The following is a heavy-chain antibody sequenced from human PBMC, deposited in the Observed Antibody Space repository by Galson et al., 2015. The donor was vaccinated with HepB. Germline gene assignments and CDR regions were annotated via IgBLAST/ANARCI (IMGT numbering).Heavy chain of an antibody. CDR1: GFTFSSYA. D-gene: IGHD6-19*01. J-gene: IGHJ3*02. V-gene: IGHV3-23*01. CDR2: ISGSGGST. Sequence: SLRLSCAASGFTFSSYAMSWVRQAPGKGLEWVSAISGSGGSTYYADSVKGRSTISRDNSKNTLYLQMNSLRAEDTAVYYCAKMVAGLNSSGWRDSPMHEAFDIWGQGTMVTVSS. CDR3: AKMVAGLNSSGWRDSPMHEAFDI.